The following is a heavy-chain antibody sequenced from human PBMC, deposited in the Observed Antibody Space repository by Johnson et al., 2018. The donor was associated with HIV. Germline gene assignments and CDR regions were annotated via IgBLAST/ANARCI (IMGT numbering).Heavy chain of an antibody. D-gene: IGHD3-16*01. CDR1: GFTFSNYA. J-gene: IGHJ3*02. Sequence: QVQLVESGGGVVQPGRSLRLSCAASGFTFSNYAMHWVRQAPGKGLEWVAVIWYNGSKQYYADSVKGRFTISRDNSKNTLYLQMNSLRAEDTAVYYCAREGEPDGFDIWGQGTMVTVSS. V-gene: IGHV3-33*01. CDR2: IWYNGSKQ. CDR3: AREGEPDGFDI.